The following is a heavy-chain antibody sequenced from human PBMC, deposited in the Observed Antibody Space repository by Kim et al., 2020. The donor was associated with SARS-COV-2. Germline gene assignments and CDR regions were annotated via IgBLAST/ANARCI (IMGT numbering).Heavy chain of an antibody. V-gene: IGHV3-33*01. J-gene: IGHJ4*02. CDR2: IWYDGSNK. D-gene: IGHD3-22*01. Sequence: GGSLRLSCAASGFTFSSYGMHWVRQAPGKGLEWVAVIWYDGSNKYYADSVKGRFTISRDNSKNTLYLQMNSLRAEDTAVYYCARDLSSGYYFDYWGQGTLVTVSS. CDR1: GFTFSSYG. CDR3: ARDLSSGYYFDY.